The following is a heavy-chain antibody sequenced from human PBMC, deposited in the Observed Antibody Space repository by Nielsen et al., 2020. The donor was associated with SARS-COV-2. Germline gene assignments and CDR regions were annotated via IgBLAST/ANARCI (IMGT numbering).Heavy chain of an antibody. J-gene: IGHJ6*02. V-gene: IGHV3-9*01. CDR3: AKDIDRGTDFWSSYYYYYYYAMDV. CDR2: IISNVGGI. Sequence: GGSLTLSCTASGFTFDVYGMHWVRHAPGKGLEWVSSIISNVGGIGYADSVEGRFTISRDNAKNSLYLQMNRLRPEDTALYYCAKDIDRGTDFWSSYYYYYYYAMDVWGQGTTVTVAS. D-gene: IGHD3-3*01. CDR1: GFTFDVYG.